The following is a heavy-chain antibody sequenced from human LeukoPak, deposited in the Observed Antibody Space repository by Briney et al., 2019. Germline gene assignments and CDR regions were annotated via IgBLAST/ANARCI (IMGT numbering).Heavy chain of an antibody. CDR3: ARQESMAFAN. J-gene: IGHJ4*02. V-gene: IGHV3-23*01. CDR2: ITGSGGDT. CDR1: GFTFNNYA. Sequence: QSGGSLRLSCAASGFTFNNYAMNWVRQAPGKGPDWLSTITGSGGDTYSADSVKGRLTVSRDNSKNTLYLQLNSLRAEDTAVYYCARQESMAFANWGQGTLVTVSS. D-gene: IGHD5-24*01.